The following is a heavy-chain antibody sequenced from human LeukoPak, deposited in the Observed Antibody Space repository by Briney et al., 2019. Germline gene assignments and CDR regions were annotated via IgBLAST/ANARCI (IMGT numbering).Heavy chain of an antibody. V-gene: IGHV3-7*05. J-gene: IGHJ4*02. Sequence: GGSLILSCAASGFTFSKSWMTWVRQAPGKGLQWVAHINEDGSKKYYVDSGMGRFTISRDNAKTSLYLQMNSLKAEDTAVYYCARWSSAWEFDYWGQGTLVSVSS. CDR3: ARWSSAWEFDY. CDR2: INEDGSKK. D-gene: IGHD6-19*01. CDR1: GFTFSKSW.